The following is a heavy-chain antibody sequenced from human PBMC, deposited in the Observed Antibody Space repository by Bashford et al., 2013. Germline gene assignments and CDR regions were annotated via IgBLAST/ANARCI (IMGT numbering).Heavy chain of an antibody. D-gene: IGHD2-21*02. CDR1: GSFFTSYG. J-gene: IGHJ4*02. CDR3: VRGRCVVGACYALKY. V-gene: IGHV3-23*03. CDR2: IDDDGTRT. Sequence: GSLRLSCVHSGSFFTSYGMTWVRQAPGKGLEWVSSIDDDGTRTYYAASVRGRFTIARDNSKNTLSLQLNSLRVSDTARYYCVRGRCVVGACYALKYWGPGTLVTVSS.